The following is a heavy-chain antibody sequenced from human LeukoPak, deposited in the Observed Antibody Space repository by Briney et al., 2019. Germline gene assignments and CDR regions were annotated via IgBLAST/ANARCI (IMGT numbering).Heavy chain of an antibody. J-gene: IGHJ5*02. V-gene: IGHV1-46*01. CDR3: ATDHSMANTAWWFDP. D-gene: IGHD5-24*01. CDR2: INPSGGRT. Sequence: ASVKVSCKASGYTFTSYTMNWVRQAPGQGLEWMGVINPSGGRTSYAQKFQGRITMSRDTSTSTVYMELSSLRSEDTAFYYCATDHSMANTAWWFDPWGQGTLVTVSS. CDR1: GYTFTSYT.